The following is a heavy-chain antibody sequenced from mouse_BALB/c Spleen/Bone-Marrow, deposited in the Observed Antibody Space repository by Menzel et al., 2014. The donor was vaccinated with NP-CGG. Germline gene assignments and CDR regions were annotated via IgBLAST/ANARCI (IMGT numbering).Heavy chain of an antibody. D-gene: IGHD2-12*01. CDR3: ARDGYDWYFDV. Sequence: EVMLVESGGGLVQTGGSLRLSCATSGFTFSDFYMEWVRQPPGKRLEWIAASRNKANDYTTEYSASVKGRFIVSRDTSQSILYLQMNALRAEDTAIYYCARDGYDWYFDVWGAGTTVTVSS. CDR2: SRNKANDYTT. J-gene: IGHJ1*01. V-gene: IGHV7-1*02. CDR1: GFTFSDFY.